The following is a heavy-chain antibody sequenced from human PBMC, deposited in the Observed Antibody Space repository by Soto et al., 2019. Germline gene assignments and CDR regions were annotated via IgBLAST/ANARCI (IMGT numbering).Heavy chain of an antibody. CDR3: ARVTTFYDILTSSYALNYFDY. J-gene: IGHJ4*02. V-gene: IGHV3-53*01. CDR2: IYSGGST. D-gene: IGHD3-9*01. Sequence: PGGSLRLSCAASGFTVSSNYMSWVRQAPGKGLEWVSVIYSGGSTYYADSVRGRFTISSDNSKNTLFLQMNNLRAEDTAVYYCARVTTFYDILTSSYALNYFDYWGQGTRVTVSS. CDR1: GFTVSSNY.